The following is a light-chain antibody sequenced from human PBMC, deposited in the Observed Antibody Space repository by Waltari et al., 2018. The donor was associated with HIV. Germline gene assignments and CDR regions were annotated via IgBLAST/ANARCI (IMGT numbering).Light chain of an antibody. Sequence: QSALTQPASVSGSPGQSINISCSGTTSDSSLYDLVSWYQQRPDKAPQLIMFGVRTRPSGISYRFSGSKSGNTASLTISGLQAEDEADYYCSSYTTSQNLVFGGGTKLTVL. CDR3: SSYTTSQNLV. CDR1: TSDSSLYDL. V-gene: IGLV2-14*01. CDR2: GVR. J-gene: IGLJ3*02.